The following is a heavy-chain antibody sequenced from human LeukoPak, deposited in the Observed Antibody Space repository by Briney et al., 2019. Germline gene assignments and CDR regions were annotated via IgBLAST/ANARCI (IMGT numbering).Heavy chain of an antibody. V-gene: IGHV1-69*13. CDR3: ARGDYYDSSGYYYVFDY. CDR2: IIPIFGTA. CDR1: GGTFSSYA. J-gene: IGHJ4*02. D-gene: IGHD3-22*01. Sequence: SVKVSCKASGGTFSSYAISWVRQAPGQGLEWMGGIIPIFGTANYAQKFQGRVTITADESTSTAYMELSSLRSEDTAVYYCARGDYYDSSGYYYVFDYWGQGTLVTVSS.